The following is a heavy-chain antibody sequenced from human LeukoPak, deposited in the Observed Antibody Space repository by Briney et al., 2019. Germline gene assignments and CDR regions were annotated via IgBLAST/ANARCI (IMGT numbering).Heavy chain of an antibody. J-gene: IGHJ6*03. Sequence: PGGALRLSCTVSGFTVNSNSMSWVRQAPGEGLEWVSFIYSDNTHYSDSVKGRFTISRDNAKNTLYLQMNSLRAEDTAVYYCARDLVGVTLFYYYYYYMDVWGKGTTVTISS. CDR2: IYSDNT. CDR3: ARDLVGVTLFYYYYYYMDV. V-gene: IGHV3-53*01. D-gene: IGHD1-26*01. CDR1: GFTVNSNS.